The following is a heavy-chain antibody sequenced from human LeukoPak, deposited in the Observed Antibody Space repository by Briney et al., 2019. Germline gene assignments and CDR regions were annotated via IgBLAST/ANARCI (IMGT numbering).Heavy chain of an antibody. D-gene: IGHD6-19*01. Sequence: GGSLRLSCTASGFTFSTYAMTWVRQAPGKGLEWVSVISHDGDSAWYADSVKGRFTISRDNFKSTLFLQMNSLRADDTAIYYCAKGRSGWYEGLDYWGQGILVTVSS. V-gene: IGHV3-23*01. CDR1: GFTFSTYA. CDR2: ISHDGDSA. CDR3: AKGRSGWYEGLDY. J-gene: IGHJ4*02.